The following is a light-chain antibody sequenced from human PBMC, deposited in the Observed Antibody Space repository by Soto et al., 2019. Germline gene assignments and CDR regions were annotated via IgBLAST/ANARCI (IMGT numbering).Light chain of an antibody. CDR1: SSDGGAYNY. CDR2: EVS. J-gene: IGLJ1*01. Sequence: QSALTQPASVSGSPGQSITISCTGTSSDGGAYNYVSWYQQHPGKAPKLMIYEVSNRPSGVSNRFSGSKSGNTASLTTSGLQAEDGADYYCSSYTSSSTLYVFGTGTKLTVL. CDR3: SSYTSSSTLYV. V-gene: IGLV2-14*01.